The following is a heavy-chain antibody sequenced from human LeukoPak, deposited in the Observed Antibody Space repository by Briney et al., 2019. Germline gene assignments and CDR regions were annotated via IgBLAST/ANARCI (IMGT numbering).Heavy chain of an antibody. Sequence: PGGSLRLSCAASGFTFRSYRMNWVRQAPGKGLEWVSSISSSSSYIYYADSVKGRFTISRDNAKNSMYLQMKSLRAEDTAVYYCARPRLEYCSGGSCFDAFDIWGQGTMVTVSS. CDR1: GFTFRSYR. CDR3: ARPRLEYCSGGSCFDAFDI. V-gene: IGHV3-21*01. CDR2: ISSSSSYI. D-gene: IGHD2-15*01. J-gene: IGHJ3*02.